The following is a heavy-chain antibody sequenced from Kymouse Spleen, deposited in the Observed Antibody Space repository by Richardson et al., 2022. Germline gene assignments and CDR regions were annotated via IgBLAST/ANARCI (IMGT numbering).Heavy chain of an antibody. CDR3: AKDYDVGDAFDI. V-gene: IGHV3-9*01. CDR1: GFTFDDYA. Sequence: EVQLVESGGGLVQPGRSLRLSCAASGFTFDDYAMHWVRQAPGKGLEWVSGISWNSGSIGYADSVKGRFTISRDNAKNSLYLQMNSLRAEDTALYYCAKDYDVGDAFDIWGQGTMVTVSS. CDR2: ISWNSGSI. D-gene: IGHD3-3*01,IGHD3-9*01,IGHD5-12*01. J-gene: IGHJ3*02.